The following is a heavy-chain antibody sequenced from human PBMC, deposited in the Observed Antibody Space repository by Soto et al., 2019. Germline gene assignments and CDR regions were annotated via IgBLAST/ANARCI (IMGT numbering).Heavy chain of an antibody. Sequence: EVHLLESGGGLVQPGGSLRLSCAASGFTFSSYAMSWVRQAPGKGLERVSAVRGSGGSTYYADSVKGWFTISRDNSKNTLYLQVNSLRGEDTAVYYCAKDQGASITASRPTDYWGQGTLVTVSS. CDR3: AKDQGASITASRPTDY. D-gene: IGHD6-6*01. V-gene: IGHV3-23*01. J-gene: IGHJ4*02. CDR1: GFTFSSYA. CDR2: VRGSGGST.